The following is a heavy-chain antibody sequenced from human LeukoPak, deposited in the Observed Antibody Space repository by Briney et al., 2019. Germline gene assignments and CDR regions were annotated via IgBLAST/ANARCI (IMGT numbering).Heavy chain of an antibody. CDR2: INPSGGST. V-gene: IGHV1-46*01. CDR3: ARGRIAVALDY. J-gene: IGHJ4*02. D-gene: IGHD6-19*01. Sequence: ASVKVSCKASGYTFTSYYMHWVRQAPGQGLEWMGIINPSGGSTSYAQKFQGRVTMTRNTSISTAYMELSSLRSEDTAVYYCARGRIAVALDYWGQGTLVTVSS. CDR1: GYTFTSYY.